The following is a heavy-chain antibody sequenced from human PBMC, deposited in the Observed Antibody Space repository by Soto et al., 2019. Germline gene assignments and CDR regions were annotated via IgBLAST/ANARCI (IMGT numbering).Heavy chain of an antibody. CDR1: GFPDSLFS. J-gene: IGHJ3*01. D-gene: IGHD6-13*01. CDR2: ISGHSGST. CDR3: AKDSLVVPAAGNAFDL. Sequence: SQRFSGPPCGFPDSLFSMIWVRQAPGKGLQWVSSISGHSGSTYYTDSVKSRFTISRDNSKNTLYLQMNSLRAEDTAVYYCAKDSLVVPAAGNAFDLWAKGQWSPSPQ. V-gene: IGHV3-23*01.